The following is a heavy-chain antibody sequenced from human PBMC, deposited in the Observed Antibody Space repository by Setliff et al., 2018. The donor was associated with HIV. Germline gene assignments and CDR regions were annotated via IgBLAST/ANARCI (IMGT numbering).Heavy chain of an antibody. V-gene: IGHV3-53*01. CDR1: GFSVSSKY. CDR2: IYSAGGT. Sequence: GGSLRLSCAASGFSVSSKYMAWVRQAPGKGLQWVSVIYSAGGTYYADSVKGRFTTSRDSSKNTLYLQMNSLRPEDTAVYYCATDSTSYCSGGCSGGYFDYWGQGTLVTAPQ. J-gene: IGHJ4*02. CDR3: ATDSTSYCSGGCSGGYFDY. D-gene: IGHD2-21*02.